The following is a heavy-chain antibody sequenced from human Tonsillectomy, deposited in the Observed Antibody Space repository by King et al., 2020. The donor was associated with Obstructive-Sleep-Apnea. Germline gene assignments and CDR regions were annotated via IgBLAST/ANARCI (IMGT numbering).Heavy chain of an antibody. CDR1: GFSFDDYA. V-gene: IGHV3-9*01. D-gene: IGHD3-16*01. J-gene: IGHJ3*02. CDR2: INWNSGNI. CDR3: VKDRAGGVPDAFDI. Sequence: VQLVESGGDLVQPGRSLRLSCAASGFSFDDYAMHWVRQAPGKGLEWVSGINWNSGNIGYADSVKGRFTISRDNANKSLYLQMNSLRAEDTALYYCVKDRAGGVPDAFDIWGQGTMVTVSA.